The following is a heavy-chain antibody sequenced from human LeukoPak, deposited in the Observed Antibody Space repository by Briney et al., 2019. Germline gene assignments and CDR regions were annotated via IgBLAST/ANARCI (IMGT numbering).Heavy chain of an antibody. CDR3: ARLPYCTNGVCLNWFDP. CDR2: IYYSGNT. CDR1: GASISSYY. D-gene: IGHD2-8*01. Sequence: SETLSLTCTVSGASISSYYWSWIRQPPGKGLEWVGYIYYSGNTNYNPSLKSRVTISVDTSKNQFSLKLSSVTAADTAVYYCARLPYCTNGVCLNWFDPWGQGTLVTVSS. J-gene: IGHJ5*02. V-gene: IGHV4-59*08.